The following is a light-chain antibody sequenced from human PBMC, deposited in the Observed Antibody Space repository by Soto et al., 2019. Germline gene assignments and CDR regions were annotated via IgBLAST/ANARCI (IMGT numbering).Light chain of an antibody. J-gene: IGLJ7*01. V-gene: IGLV1-51*01. CDR3: GTWDSSLSVAV. Sequence: QSELTQPPSVSAAAGQKVTISCSGSSSNIGDNYVSWYRQVPGTPPKLLIYDNDQRSSGTPDRFSAYKSGTSATLGISGLQTGDEVDYYCGTWDSSLSVAVFGGGTQLTVL. CDR2: DND. CDR1: SSNIGDNY.